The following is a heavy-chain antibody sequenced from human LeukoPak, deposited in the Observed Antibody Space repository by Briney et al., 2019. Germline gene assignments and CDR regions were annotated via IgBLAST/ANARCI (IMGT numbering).Heavy chain of an antibody. CDR1: GGSISSYY. CDR2: IYNTEST. D-gene: IGHD6-13*01. J-gene: IGHJ4*02. V-gene: IGHV4-4*07. CDR3: ARQNSSWYFDY. Sequence: SETLSLTCTVSGGSISSYYWTWIRQPAGRGLEWIGRIYNTESTNYNPSLRSRVPMSVDTSKSQFSLKLNSVTAADTAVYYCARQNSSWYFDYWGQGTLVTVSS.